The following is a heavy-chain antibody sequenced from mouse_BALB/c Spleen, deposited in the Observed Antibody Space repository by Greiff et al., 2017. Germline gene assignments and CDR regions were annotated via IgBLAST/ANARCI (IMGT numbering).Heavy chain of an antibody. Sequence: EVQVVESGGGLVQPKGSLKLSCAASGFTFNTYAMNWVRQAPGKGLEWVARIRSKSNNYATYYADSVKDRFTISRDDSQSMLYLQMNNLKTEDTAMYYCVRNGYRYYYAMDYWGQGTSVTVSS. CDR2: IRSKSNNYAT. CDR3: VRNGYRYYYAMDY. CDR1: GFTFNTYA. J-gene: IGHJ4*01. D-gene: IGHD2-14*01. V-gene: IGHV10-1*02.